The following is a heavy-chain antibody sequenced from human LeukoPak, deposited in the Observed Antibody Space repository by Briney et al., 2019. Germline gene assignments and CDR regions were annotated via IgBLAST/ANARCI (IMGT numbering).Heavy chain of an antibody. J-gene: IGHJ4*02. V-gene: IGHV4-59*10. D-gene: IGHD3-10*01. CDR1: GGSFSGYY. CDR2: IYNRGST. Sequence: KASETLSLTCAGYGGSFSGYYWSWIRQPAGRGQEWIGRIYNRGSTNYNTNYNPSLTSRVTMSVDTSKNQFSLKLNSVSAADTAVYFCARAIWYGSGTTAFDYWGQGTLVTVSP. CDR3: ARAIWYGSGTTAFDY.